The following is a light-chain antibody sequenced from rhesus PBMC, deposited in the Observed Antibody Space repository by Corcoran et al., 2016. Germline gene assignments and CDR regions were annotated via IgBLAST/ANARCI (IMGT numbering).Light chain of an antibody. V-gene: IGKV1-22*01. CDR1: QTSSSW. CDR3: QTYSSSPLA. J-gene: IGKJ4*01. Sequence: DIQMTQSPSSLSASVGETVTISCRASQTSSSWLAWYQQKPGKPLNLLIYMASSLQSGVPLRFSGSGSGTAFTLTLRSLKSEDFAPYLCQTYSSSPLAFAGGAKV. CDR2: MAS.